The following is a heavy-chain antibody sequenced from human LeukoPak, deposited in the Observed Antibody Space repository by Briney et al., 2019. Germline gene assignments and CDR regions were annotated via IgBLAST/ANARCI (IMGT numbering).Heavy chain of an antibody. J-gene: IGHJ5*02. CDR1: GFRFSSEE. V-gene: IGHV3-72*01. CDR3: VRVRHGDSCDL. Sequence: GGSLRLSCAASGFRFSSEEMAWVRQAPGTGLEWVGRIRNAPNGYTTDYATSVKGRFIVSRDDSRNSLYLQMSSLKTEDTALYYCVRVRHGDSCDLWGQGTLVTVSS. D-gene: IGHD4-17*01. CDR2: IRNAPNGYTT.